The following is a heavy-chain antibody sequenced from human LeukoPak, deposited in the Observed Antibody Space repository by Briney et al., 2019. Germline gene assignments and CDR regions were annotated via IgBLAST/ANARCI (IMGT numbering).Heavy chain of an antibody. J-gene: IGHJ5*02. V-gene: IGHV4-38-2*01. CDR3: ARSGVLYWIQA. CDR2: FHHSGSA. CDR1: GYSISSGYY. D-gene: IGHD2-15*01. Sequence: SETLSLTCAVSGYSISSGYYWGWIRRPPGKGLEWIGSFHHSGSAYYNPSPKRRVTISLDTSKNQVSLKLSSVTAADTAVYYCARSGVLYWIQAWGQGTLVTVSS.